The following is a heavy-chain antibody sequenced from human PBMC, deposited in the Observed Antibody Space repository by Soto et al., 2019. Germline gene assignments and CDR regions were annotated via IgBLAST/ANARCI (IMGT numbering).Heavy chain of an antibody. CDR3: ARSGEIITIFGVVIMDNWFDP. CDR1: GYTFTSYD. Sequence: ASVKVSCKASGYTFTSYDINWVRQATGQGLEWMGWMNPNSGNTGYAQKFQGRVTMTRNTSISTAYMELSSLRSEDTAVYYCARSGEIITIFGVVIMDNWFDPWGQGTLVTVSS. J-gene: IGHJ5*02. V-gene: IGHV1-8*01. D-gene: IGHD3-3*01. CDR2: MNPNSGNT.